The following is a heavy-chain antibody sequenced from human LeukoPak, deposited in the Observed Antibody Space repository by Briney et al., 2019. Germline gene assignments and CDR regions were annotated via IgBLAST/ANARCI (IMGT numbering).Heavy chain of an antibody. D-gene: IGHD1-7*01. CDR2: IKRDGSEI. CDR1: GFAFSSYW. V-gene: IGHV3-7*01. J-gene: IGHJ5*02. CDR3: ARGRTTFGP. Sequence: GESLRLSYGVSGFAFSSYWMSWVRQAPGKGLEWVANIKRDGSEIYYVDSVKGRFTISRDNAKNSLFLQMNTLRAEDTAVYYCARGRTTFGPWGQGTLVTVSS.